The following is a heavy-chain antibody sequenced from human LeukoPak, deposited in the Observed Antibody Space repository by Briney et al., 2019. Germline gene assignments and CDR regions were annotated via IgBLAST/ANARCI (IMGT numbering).Heavy chain of an antibody. Sequence: SETLSLTCIVSGGSINSGTYYWSWIRQPPGKGLEWIGCIYHSGSSYYNPSLQSRATISPDRSKNQFSLKLTSVTAADTAVYYCPIAVAGRLLDYWGQGTLVTVSS. CDR2: IYHSGSS. D-gene: IGHD6-19*01. V-gene: IGHV4-30-2*01. J-gene: IGHJ4*02. CDR1: GGSINSGTYY. CDR3: PIAVAGRLLDY.